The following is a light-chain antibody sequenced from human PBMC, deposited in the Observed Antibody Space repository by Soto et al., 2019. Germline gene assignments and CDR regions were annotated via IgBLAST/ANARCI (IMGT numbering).Light chain of an antibody. CDR2: DDS. J-gene: IGLJ3*02. V-gene: IGLV3-21*02. CDR1: NIGSKR. CDR3: QVWDSSSDPRV. Sequence: SYELTQPPSVSVAPGQTARITCGGNNIGSKRVHWYQQKPGQAPVLVVHDDSDRPSGIPERLSGSNSGNTATLSISRVEAGDEADYYCQVWDSSSDPRVFGGGTKLTVL.